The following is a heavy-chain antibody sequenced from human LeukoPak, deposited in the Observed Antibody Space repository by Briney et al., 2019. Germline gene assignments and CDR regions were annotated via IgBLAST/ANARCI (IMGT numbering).Heavy chain of an antibody. D-gene: IGHD3-9*01. V-gene: IGHV1-2*02. Sequence: GASVKVSCKTSGYSFNDYYLHWVRQAPGQGLEWMGWINPNSGRTHYAPKFQGRVTLTTDTSITTANMELSSLISGDTALYYCARDSSDILTGYYHFWGQGTLVTVSS. CDR1: GYSFNDYY. J-gene: IGHJ4*02. CDR3: ARDSSDILTGYYHF. CDR2: INPNSGRT.